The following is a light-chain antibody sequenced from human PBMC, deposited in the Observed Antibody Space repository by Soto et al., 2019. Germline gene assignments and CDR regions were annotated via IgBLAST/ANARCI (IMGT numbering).Light chain of an antibody. CDR1: QSVSSSY. J-gene: IGKJ4*01. Sequence: EIVLTQSPGTLSLSPGERATLSCRASQSVSSSYLGWYQQKPGQAPRLLIYGASSRATGIPDRFSRSGSGTDFTLTISRMQPEDFAVYYCQQYGSSLPFGRGTKVDIK. CDR3: QQYGSSLP. CDR2: GAS. V-gene: IGKV3-20*01.